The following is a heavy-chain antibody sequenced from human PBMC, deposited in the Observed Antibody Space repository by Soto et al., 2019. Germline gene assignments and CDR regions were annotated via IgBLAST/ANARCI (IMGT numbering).Heavy chain of an antibody. CDR3: ARVRALAADGMDV. CDR1: GFTFSDYY. D-gene: IGHD6-19*01. Sequence: QVQLVESGGGLVKPGGSPRLSCAASGFTFSDYYMIWIRQAPGKGLKWVSYISSSSSYTNYADSVKGRFTISRDNAKNSLYLQMNSLRADDTAVYYCARVRALAADGMDVWGQGTTVTVSS. V-gene: IGHV3-11*05. CDR2: ISSSSSYT. J-gene: IGHJ6*02.